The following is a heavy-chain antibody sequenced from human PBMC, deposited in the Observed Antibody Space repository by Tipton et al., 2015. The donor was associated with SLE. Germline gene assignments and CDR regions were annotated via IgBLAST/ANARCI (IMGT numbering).Heavy chain of an antibody. D-gene: IGHD3-10*01. J-gene: IGHJ4*02. CDR1: GGSISSYY. Sequence: TLSLTCPVSGGSISSYYWSWIRQPPGQGLEWIGYIYYSGSTNYNPSLKSRVTISVDTSKNQFSLKLSSVTAADTAVYYCARDRGSGSYYNDWGQGTLVTVSS. V-gene: IGHV4-59*01. CDR3: ARDRGSGSYYND. CDR2: IYYSGST.